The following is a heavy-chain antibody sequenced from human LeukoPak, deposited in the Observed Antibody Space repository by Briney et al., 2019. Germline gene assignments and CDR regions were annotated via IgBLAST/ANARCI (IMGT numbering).Heavy chain of an antibody. Sequence: GGSLRLSCAASGFTFSSYSMNWVRQAPGKGLEWVSYISSSGNTIYYADSVKGRFTISRDNAKNSLYLQMNSLRAEDTAVYYCARVSGSYSVDYWAREPWSPSPQ. CDR1: GFTFSSYS. D-gene: IGHD1-26*01. J-gene: IGHJ4*02. CDR3: ARVSGSYSVDY. CDR2: ISSSGNTI. V-gene: IGHV3-48*04.